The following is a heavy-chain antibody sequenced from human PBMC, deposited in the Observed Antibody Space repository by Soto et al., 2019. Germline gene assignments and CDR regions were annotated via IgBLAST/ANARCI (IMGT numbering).Heavy chain of an antibody. J-gene: IGHJ4*02. V-gene: IGHV3-21*01. CDR1: GFTFSSYS. D-gene: IGHD6-19*01. CDR3: ARVAVAGSGGGTPFDY. CDR2: ISSSSSYI. Sequence: EVQLVESGGGLVKPGGSLRLSCAASGFTFSSYSMHWVRQAPGKGLEWVSSISSSSSYIYYADSVKGRFTISRDNAKNSLYLQMNSLRAEDTAVYDCARVAVAGSGGGTPFDYWGQGTLVTVSS.